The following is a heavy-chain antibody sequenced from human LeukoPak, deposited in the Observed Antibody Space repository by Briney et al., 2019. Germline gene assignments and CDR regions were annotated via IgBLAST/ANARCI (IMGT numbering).Heavy chain of an antibody. CDR1: GLTFTDAW. CDR2: IRSKADGGTT. V-gene: IGHV3-15*01. J-gene: IGHJ4*02. CDR3: TTDSGRLVVT. D-gene: IGHD3-22*01. Sequence: GGSLRLSCAASGLTFTDAWMSWVRQGPGKGLEWVGRIRSKADGGTTDYGAPVKGRFTISRDDSKNTVYLQMNSLKADDTALYYCTTDSGRLVVTWGQGTLVTVSS.